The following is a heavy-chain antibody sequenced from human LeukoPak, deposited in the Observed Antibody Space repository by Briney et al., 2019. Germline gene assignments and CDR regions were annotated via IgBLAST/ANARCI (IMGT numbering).Heavy chain of an antibody. CDR1: GFTFSDYY. J-gene: IGHJ6*03. CDR3: ARRRRGAATFYMDV. D-gene: IGHD2-15*01. Sequence: GGSLRLSCAASGFTFSDYYMSWIRQAPGKGLEWVSYISSSGSTIYYADSVKGRFTISRDNAKNSLYLQMNSLRAEDTAVYYCARRRRGAATFYMDVWGKGTTVTVSS. CDR2: ISSSGSTI. V-gene: IGHV3-11*04.